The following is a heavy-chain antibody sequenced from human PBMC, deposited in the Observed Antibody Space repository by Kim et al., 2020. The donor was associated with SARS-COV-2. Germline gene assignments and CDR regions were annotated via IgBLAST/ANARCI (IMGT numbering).Heavy chain of an antibody. CDR1: GFSFSTYA. CDR2: IWYDGSKK. J-gene: IGHJ6*02. V-gene: IGHV3-33*06. CDR3: AKPSGSYSDYYGLDV. Sequence: GGSLRLSCAASGFSFSTYAMYWVRHVPGKGLEGVAVIWYDGSKKFYGDSVKGRFTISRDNSKSTLYLQMNSLRAEDTAVYYCAKPSGSYSDYYGLDVWGQGTTVTVSS. D-gene: IGHD1-26*01.